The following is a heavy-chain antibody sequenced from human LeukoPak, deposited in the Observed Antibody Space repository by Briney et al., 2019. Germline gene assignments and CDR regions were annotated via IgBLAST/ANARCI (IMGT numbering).Heavy chain of an antibody. J-gene: IGHJ4*02. D-gene: IGHD2-2*02. Sequence: ASVKVSCKASGYTFTSYYMHWVRQAPGQGLEWMAIINPSGGSTSYAQKFQGRVTMTRDTSTSTVYMELSSLRSEDTAVYYCARDIVVVPAAIPQEDYWGQGTLVTVSS. CDR3: ARDIVVVPAAIPQEDY. CDR2: INPSGGST. CDR1: GYTFTSYY. V-gene: IGHV1-46*03.